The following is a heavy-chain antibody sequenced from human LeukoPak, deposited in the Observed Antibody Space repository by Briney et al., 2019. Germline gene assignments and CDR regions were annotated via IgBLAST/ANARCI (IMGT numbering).Heavy chain of an antibody. V-gene: IGHV3-21*01. J-gene: IGHJ4*02. CDR1: GFTFSSYS. CDR2: ISSSSSYI. Sequence: GGSLRLSCAASGFTFSSYSMNWVRQAPGKGLEWVSSISSSSSYIYYADSVKGRFTISRDNAKNSLYLQMNSQRAEDTAVYYCARDLGGYSYGSHFDYWGQGTLVTVSS. CDR3: ARDLGGYSYGSHFDY. D-gene: IGHD5-18*01.